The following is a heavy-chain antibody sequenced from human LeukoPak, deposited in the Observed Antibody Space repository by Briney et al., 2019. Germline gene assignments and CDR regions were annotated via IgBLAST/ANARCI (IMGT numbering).Heavy chain of an antibody. Sequence: GGSLRLSCAASGFTLSTYWMHWVRQVPGRGLVWVSRINSDGSSTSYADSLKGRLTISRDNAKNTLYLQMNSLRAEDTAVYYCARGARFDIFDIWGQGTMVSVSS. CDR3: ARGARFDIFDI. D-gene: IGHD2-15*01. CDR2: INSDGSST. V-gene: IGHV3-74*01. CDR1: GFTLSTYW. J-gene: IGHJ3*02.